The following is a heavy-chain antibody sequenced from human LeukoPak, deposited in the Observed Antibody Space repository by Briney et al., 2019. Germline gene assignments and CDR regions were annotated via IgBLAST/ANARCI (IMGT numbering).Heavy chain of an antibody. CDR2: INHSGCT. Sequence: SGSLSLTCAVYGWIFLGYYWSWIRQPPGRGLEWVGEINHSGCTNYNPCLRSGGTISVETSKNQFSLKLSAVTAADTAVYYCARVGTRPYDCSGASCYYYYYYMDVWGKGTPVTVSS. CDR1: GWIFLGYY. J-gene: IGHJ6*03. D-gene: IGHD2-15*01. V-gene: IGHV4-34*01. CDR3: ARVGTRPYDCSGASCYYYYYYMDV.